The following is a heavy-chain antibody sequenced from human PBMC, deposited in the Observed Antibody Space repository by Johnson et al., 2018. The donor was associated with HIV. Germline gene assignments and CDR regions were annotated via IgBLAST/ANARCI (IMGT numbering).Heavy chain of an antibody. CDR1: GFTFSSYG. V-gene: IGHV3-30*03. D-gene: IGHD3-22*01. J-gene: IGHJ3*02. CDR3: ARDLVRGGYYSRTDACDI. Sequence: QVQLVESGGGVVQPGRSLRLSCAASGFTFSSYGMHWDRQAPGKGLEWVAVISYDGSNKYYADSVRGRFTISRDNSNNTLYLQMNSLRAEDPAVYYCARDLVRGGYYSRTDACDIWGQGTMVAVSS. CDR2: ISYDGSNK.